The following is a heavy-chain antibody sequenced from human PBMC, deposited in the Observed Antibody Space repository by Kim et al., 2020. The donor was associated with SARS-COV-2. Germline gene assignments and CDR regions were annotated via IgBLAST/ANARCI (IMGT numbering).Heavy chain of an antibody. CDR2: IYPGDSDT. Sequence: GESLKISCKGSGYSFTSYWIGWVRQMPGKGLEWMGIIYPGDSDTRYSPSFQGQVTISADKSISTAYLQWSSLKASDTAMYYCARLRYSSSWQGFYYGMDVWGQGTTVTVSS. CDR1: GYSFTSYW. J-gene: IGHJ6*02. CDR3: ARLRYSSSWQGFYYGMDV. V-gene: IGHV5-51*01. D-gene: IGHD6-13*01.